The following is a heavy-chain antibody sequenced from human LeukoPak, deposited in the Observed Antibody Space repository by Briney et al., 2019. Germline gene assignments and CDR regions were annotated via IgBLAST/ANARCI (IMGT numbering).Heavy chain of an antibody. V-gene: IGHV4-39*07. J-gene: IGHJ4*02. CDR1: GGSISSSSYY. Sequence: SETLSLTCTVSGGSISSSSYYWGWIRQPPGKGLEWIGSIYYSGSTYYNPSLKSRVTISVDRSKNQFSLKLSSVTAADTAVYYCARARVGSGYPFDYWGQGTLVTVSS. CDR3: ARARVGSGYPFDY. D-gene: IGHD3-22*01. CDR2: IYYSGST.